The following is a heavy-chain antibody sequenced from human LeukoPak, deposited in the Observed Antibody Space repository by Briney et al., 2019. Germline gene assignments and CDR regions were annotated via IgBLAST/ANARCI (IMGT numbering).Heavy chain of an antibody. CDR1: GGTFNNYA. J-gene: IGHJ6*01. CDR2: IIPIFGTA. V-gene: IGHV1-69*13. Sequence: SVKASCKASGGTFNNYAFAWVRQAPGQGLEWMGGIIPIFGTATYAQKFQGRVTITADELTSTVYMELNSLRPEDTAVYYCARRAYYYDDSAYYYASYGLDVWGLGTTVTVSS. D-gene: IGHD3-22*01. CDR3: ARRAYYYDDSAYYYASYGLDV.